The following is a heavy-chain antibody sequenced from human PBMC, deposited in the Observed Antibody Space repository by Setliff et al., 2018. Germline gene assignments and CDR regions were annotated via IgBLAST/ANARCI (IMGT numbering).Heavy chain of an antibody. V-gene: IGHV4-39*01. J-gene: IGHJ3*02. CDR2: IYYSGST. Sequence: SETLSLTCTVSGGSISSSSYYWGWIRQPPGKGLEWIGSIYYSGSTYYNPSLKSRVTISVDTSKNQFSLKLSSVTAADTAVYYCATLREYYYDSSGLFGAFGIWGQGTMVTVSS. CDR1: GGSISSSSYY. CDR3: ATLREYYYDSSGLFGAFGI. D-gene: IGHD3-22*01.